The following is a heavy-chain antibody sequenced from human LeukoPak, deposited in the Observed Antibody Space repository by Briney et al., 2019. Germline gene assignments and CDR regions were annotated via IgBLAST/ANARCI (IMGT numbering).Heavy chain of an antibody. CDR1: GFTFSSYG. Sequence: GGSLRLSCAASGFTFSSYGMHWVRQAPGKGLEWVSYISSSGSTIYYADSVKGRFTISRDNSKNTLYLQMNSLRAEDTAVYYCAKRRDSSTRRAVDYWGQGTLVTVSS. J-gene: IGHJ4*02. CDR3: AKRRDSSTRRAVDY. D-gene: IGHD6-13*01. V-gene: IGHV3-23*01. CDR2: ISSSGSTI.